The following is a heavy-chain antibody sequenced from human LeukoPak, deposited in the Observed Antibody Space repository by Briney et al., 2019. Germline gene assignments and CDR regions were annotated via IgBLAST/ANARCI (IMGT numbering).Heavy chain of an antibody. CDR1: GYTFTSYA. Sequence: ASVKVSCKASGYTFTSYAMHWVRQAPGQRLEWMGWINAGNGSTKYSQKFQGRVTITRDTSASTAYMELSSLRSEDTAVYYCASCSSTSCYSIYYYGMDVWGQGTTVTVSS. CDR2: INAGNGST. CDR3: ASCSSTSCYSIYYYGMDV. J-gene: IGHJ6*02. V-gene: IGHV1-3*01. D-gene: IGHD2-2*01.